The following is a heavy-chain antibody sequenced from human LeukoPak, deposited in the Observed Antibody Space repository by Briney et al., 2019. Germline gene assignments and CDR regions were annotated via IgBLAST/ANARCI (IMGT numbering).Heavy chain of an antibody. CDR2: IYYSGST. J-gene: IGHJ3*02. CDR1: GGSISSGDYY. Sequence: SETLSLTCTVSGGSISSGDYYWSWIRQPPGKGLEWIGHIYYSGSTYYNPSLKSRVTTSVDTSKNQFSLKLSSVTAADTAVYYCARDTYYYDSGGYCGAFDIWGQGTMVTVSS. CDR3: ARDTYYYDSGGYCGAFDI. D-gene: IGHD3-22*01. V-gene: IGHV4-30-4*01.